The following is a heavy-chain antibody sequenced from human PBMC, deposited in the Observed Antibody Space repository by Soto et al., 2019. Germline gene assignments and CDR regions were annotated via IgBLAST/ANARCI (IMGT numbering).Heavy chain of an antibody. CDR3: ARVWGYRGAAHGRDCDF. CDR1: GGSISGYY. CDR2: INPSGSS. V-gene: IGHV4-34*01. Sequence: QVQLQQWGAGLLKPTETLSLTCAVYGGSISGYYWSWIRQAPAKGLERIGEINPSGSSDYNPSLRSRVAMSMDMSKSQLSLKLSSVTAEDTAVYYSARVWGYRGAAHGRDCDFWGQGTPVSVSS. D-gene: IGHD6-13*01. J-gene: IGHJ4*02.